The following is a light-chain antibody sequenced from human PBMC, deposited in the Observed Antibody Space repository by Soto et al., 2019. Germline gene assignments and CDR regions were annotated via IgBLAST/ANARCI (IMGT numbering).Light chain of an antibody. J-gene: IGKJ3*01. CDR1: QSVSSN. CDR2: GAS. CDR3: QQYNNWPFT. V-gene: IGKV3-15*01. Sequence: EIVMTQSPATLSVSPGERATLSCRASQSVSSNLAWYQQKPGQAPRLIIYGASTRATGIPARFSASGSGTEFTRTISRLQSEDFAVYYCQQYNNWPFTFGPGTKVDIK.